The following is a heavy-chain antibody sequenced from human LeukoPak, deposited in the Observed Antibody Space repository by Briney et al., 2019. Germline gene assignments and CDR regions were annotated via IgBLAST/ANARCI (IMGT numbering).Heavy chain of an antibody. CDR2: IIPILGIA. CDR1: GGTFSSYA. CDR3: ARGSQLVYFQH. D-gene: IGHD6-13*01. V-gene: IGHV1-69*04. Sequence: ASVKVSCKASGGTFSSYAISWVRQAPGQGLEWMGRIIPILGIANYAQKFQGRVTITADKSTSTAYMELSSLRSEDTAVYYCARGSQLVYFQHWGQGTLVTVSS. J-gene: IGHJ1*01.